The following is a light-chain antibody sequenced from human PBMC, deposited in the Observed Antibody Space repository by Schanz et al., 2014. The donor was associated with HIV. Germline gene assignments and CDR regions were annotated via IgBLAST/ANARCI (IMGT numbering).Light chain of an antibody. CDR3: QQCVTYPYT. CDR1: QTLGRL. J-gene: IGKJ2*01. Sequence: IQMTQSPSIVSASVGDRVTLTCRASQTLGRLLAWYQQKPGRAPKLLIYQASTLETGVPSRFSGSGSGTQFTLTISGLQPDDFATYYCQQCVTYPYTFGQGTRLDVK. V-gene: IGKV1-5*03. CDR2: QAS.